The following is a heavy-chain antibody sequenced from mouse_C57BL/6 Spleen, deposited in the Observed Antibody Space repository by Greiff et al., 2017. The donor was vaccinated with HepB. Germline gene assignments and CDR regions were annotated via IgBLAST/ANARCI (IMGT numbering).Heavy chain of an antibody. Sequence: QVQLQQPGAELVMPGASVKLSCKASGYTFTSYWMHWVKQRPGQGLEWIGELDPSDSYTNYNQKFTGNSTLTVDKSSSTAYMQLSSLTSEDSAVYYCARKGLLRGFAYWGQGTLVTVSA. CDR3: ARKGLLRGFAY. J-gene: IGHJ3*01. V-gene: IGHV1-69*01. CDR2: LDPSDSYT. D-gene: IGHD1-1*01. CDR1: GYTFTSYW.